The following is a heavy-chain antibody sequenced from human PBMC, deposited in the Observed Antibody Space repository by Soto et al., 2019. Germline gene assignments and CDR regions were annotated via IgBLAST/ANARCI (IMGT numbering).Heavy chain of an antibody. CDR3: ARTFTYYYGSGSYYSLRGFDY. Sequence: GGSLRLSCAASGFTFSSYAMSWVRQAPGKGLEWVSAISGSGGSTYYADSVKGRFTISRDNSKNTLYLQMNSLRAEDTAVYYCARTFTYYYGSGSYYSLRGFDYWGQGTLVTVSS. CDR1: GFTFSSYA. J-gene: IGHJ4*02. V-gene: IGHV3-23*01. CDR2: ISGSGGST. D-gene: IGHD3-10*01.